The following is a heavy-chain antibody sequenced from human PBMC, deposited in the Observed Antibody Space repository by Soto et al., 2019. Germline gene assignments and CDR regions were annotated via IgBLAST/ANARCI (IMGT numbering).Heavy chain of an antibody. CDR3: ARVPEQDCSSTSCHVYYYYGMDV. J-gene: IGHJ6*02. V-gene: IGHV6-1*01. D-gene: IGHD2-2*01. CDR1: GDSVSSNSAA. Sequence: SQTLTVTCAISGDSVSSNSAAWNWIRQSPSRGLEWLGRTYYRSKWYNDYAVSVKSRITINPDTSKNQFSLQLNSVTPEDTAVYYCARVPEQDCSSTSCHVYYYYGMDVWGQGTTVTVSS. CDR2: TYYRSKWYN.